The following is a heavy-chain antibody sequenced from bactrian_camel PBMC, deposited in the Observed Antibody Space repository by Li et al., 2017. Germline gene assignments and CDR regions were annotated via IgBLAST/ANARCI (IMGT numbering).Heavy chain of an antibody. CDR1: GWSYCSFE. D-gene: IGHD1*01. V-gene: IGHV3S10*01. CDR2: ILRDGST. J-gene: IGHJ4*01. CDR3: AAARYGAWCPVFRDLNLYSY. Sequence: VQLVESGGGSVQAGGSLRVSCAASGWSYCSFELSWYRQAPGKEREFVSGILRDGSTSYADSVKGRFTISQDNAKKTLYLQMNSLEPEDTAMYYCAAARYGAWCPVFRDLNLYSYWGQGTQVTVS.